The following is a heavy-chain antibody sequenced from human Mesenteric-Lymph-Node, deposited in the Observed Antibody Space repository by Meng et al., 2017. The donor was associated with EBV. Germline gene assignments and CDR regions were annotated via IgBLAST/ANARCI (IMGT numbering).Heavy chain of an antibody. Sequence: QVQLVESGGGVAQPWRSLRLSCAASGFTFSNYNIHWVRQAPGKGLEWLAVISNDGSDESYADSVKGRFTISRDNSKNMVYLQIHSLRTEDTAVYYCAKVVRGDYGDYFDYWGPGTLVTVSS. J-gene: IGHJ4*02. D-gene: IGHD4-17*01. CDR2: ISNDGSDE. CDR3: AKVVRGDYGDYFDY. CDR1: GFTFSNYN. V-gene: IGHV3-30*18.